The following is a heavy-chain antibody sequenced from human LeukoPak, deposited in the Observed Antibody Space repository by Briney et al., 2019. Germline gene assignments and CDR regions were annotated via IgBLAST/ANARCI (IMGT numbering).Heavy chain of an antibody. CDR3: ARVQRGDYAFDI. CDR1: GYTFTSYY. J-gene: IGHJ3*02. D-gene: IGHD4/OR15-4a*01. Sequence: ASVKVSCKASGYTFTSYYMHWVRQAPGQGLEWMGIVNPSGGSTSYAQKFQGRVTMTRDTSTSTVYMELSSLRSEDTAVYYCARVQRGDYAFDIWGQGTMVTVSS. V-gene: IGHV1-46*01. CDR2: VNPSGGST.